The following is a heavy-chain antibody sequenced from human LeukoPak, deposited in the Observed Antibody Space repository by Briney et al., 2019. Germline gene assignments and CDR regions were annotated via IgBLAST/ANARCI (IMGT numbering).Heavy chain of an antibody. CDR1: GFTFSSYS. J-gene: IGHJ4*02. CDR3: ARGAPQYSSGWPYYFDY. D-gene: IGHD6-19*01. CDR2: ISSSSSYI. Sequence: KPGGSLRLSCAASGFTFSSYSMNGVRQAPGKGLEWVSSISSSSSYIYYADSVKGRFTISRDNAKNSLYLQMNSLRAEDTAVYYCARGAPQYSSGWPYYFDYWGRGTLVTVSS. V-gene: IGHV3-21*01.